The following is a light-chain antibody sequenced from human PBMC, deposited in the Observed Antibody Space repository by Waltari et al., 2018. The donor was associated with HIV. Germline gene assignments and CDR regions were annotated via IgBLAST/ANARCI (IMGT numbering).Light chain of an antibody. CDR3: FSTDSSGDHRV. CDR1: ALPNKY. V-gene: IGLV3-10*01. Sequence: SYELTQPPSMSVSPGQTARITCSGDALPNKYAYWYQQKSGQAPVVVISEDSRRPSGIPERFSGSTSGTMATLTISGAQVEDEADYYCFSTDSSGDHRVFGGGTKLTVL. J-gene: IGLJ3*02. CDR2: EDS.